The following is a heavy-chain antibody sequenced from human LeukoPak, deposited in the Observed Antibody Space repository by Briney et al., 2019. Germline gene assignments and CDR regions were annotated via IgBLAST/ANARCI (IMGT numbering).Heavy chain of an antibody. CDR3: AKDRTRQAY. Sequence: GGSLRLSCAASGYTFSNYWMSWVRQTPGKGLEWVANIKEDGSDKYYVDSLKGRFTISRDNAKNSLYLQMNSLRAEDTAVYYCAKDRTRQAYWGQGTLVTVSS. CDR2: IKEDGSDK. D-gene: IGHD3-3*01. CDR1: GYTFSNYW. V-gene: IGHV3-7*03. J-gene: IGHJ4*02.